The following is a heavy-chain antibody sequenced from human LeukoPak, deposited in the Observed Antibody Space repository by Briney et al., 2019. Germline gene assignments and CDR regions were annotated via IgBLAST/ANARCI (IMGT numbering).Heavy chain of an antibody. CDR2: IYYSGST. CDR1: GGSISSSSYY. J-gene: IGHJ4*02. CDR3: ARDSSSTTRDFDY. Sequence: SETLSLTCTVSGGSISSSSYYWGWLRQPPGKGLEWIGSIYYSGSTYYNPSLKSRVTISVDTSKNQFSLKLSSVTAADTAVYYCARDSSSTTRDFDYWGQGALVTVSS. D-gene: IGHD6-6*01. V-gene: IGHV4-39*07.